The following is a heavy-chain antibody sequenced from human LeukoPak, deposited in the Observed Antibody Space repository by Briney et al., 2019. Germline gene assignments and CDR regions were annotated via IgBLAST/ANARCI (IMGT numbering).Heavy chain of an antibody. V-gene: IGHV4-61*08. D-gene: IGHD3-9*01. CDR3: ARMNIRYFDY. CDR2: IYYSGST. CDR1: GGSISSGDYY. J-gene: IGHJ4*02. Sequence: SETLSLTCTVSGGSISSGDYYWSWIRQPPGKGLEWIGYIYYSGSTNYNPSLKSRVIISVDTSKNQFSLKLSSVTAADTAVYYCARMNIRYFDYWGQGTLVTVSS.